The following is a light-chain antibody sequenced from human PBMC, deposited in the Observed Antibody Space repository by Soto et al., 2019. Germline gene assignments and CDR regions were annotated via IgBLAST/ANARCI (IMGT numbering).Light chain of an antibody. V-gene: IGLV1-40*01. Sequence: QSVLTQPPSVSGAPGQTITLSCTGRGSNVGASYDVHWYQVLPGAGPRLLIYKNNNRPTGVSNRFSGSKSGNAASLTMSGRQGEDEADYYCSSYTSSSTPPNVFGTRTQGTVL. CDR3: SSYTSSSTPPNV. J-gene: IGLJ1*01. CDR2: KNN. CDR1: GSNVGASYD.